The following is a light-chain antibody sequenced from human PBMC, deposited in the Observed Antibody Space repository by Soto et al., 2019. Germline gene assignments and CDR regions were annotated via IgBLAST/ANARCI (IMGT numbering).Light chain of an antibody. CDR1: QGISSW. Sequence: DIQMTQSPSSVSASVGDGVTIACRASQGISSWLAWYQQKQGKAPKLMIYAASSLQSGVPSRFSGSGSGTDVTITITGLEPEDCEVYYGQHYGDSPITFGQGTRLDI. CDR3: QHYGDSPIT. CDR2: AAS. V-gene: IGKV1-12*01. J-gene: IGKJ5*01.